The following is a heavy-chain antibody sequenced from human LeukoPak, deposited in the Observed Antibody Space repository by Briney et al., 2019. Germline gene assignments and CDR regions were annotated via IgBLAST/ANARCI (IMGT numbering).Heavy chain of an antibody. J-gene: IGHJ6*02. CDR3: ARHFAGPGTYTPYYGMDV. Sequence: ASETLSLTCTVSGYSISSGYYWGWIRQPPGKGLEWIGSIHHSGSTYYNPSLKSRVTISVDTSKNQFSLKLSSVTAADTAVYYCARHFAGPGTYTPYYGMDVWGQGTTVTVS. D-gene: IGHD3-3*02. V-gene: IGHV4-38-2*02. CDR2: IHHSGST. CDR1: GYSISSGYY.